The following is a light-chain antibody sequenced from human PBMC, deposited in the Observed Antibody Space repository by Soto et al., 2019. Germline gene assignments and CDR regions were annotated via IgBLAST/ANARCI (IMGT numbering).Light chain of an antibody. CDR3: GTWDSSLSAYV. CDR1: SSNIGNNY. CDR2: ENN. V-gene: IGLV1-51*02. Sequence: QCVLTQPPSVSAAPGQKVTISCSGSSSNIGNNYVSWYQQLPGTAPKLLIYENNKRPSGIPDRFSGSKSGTSATLGITGLQTGDEADYYCGTWDSSLSAYVFGTGTKVTVL. J-gene: IGLJ1*01.